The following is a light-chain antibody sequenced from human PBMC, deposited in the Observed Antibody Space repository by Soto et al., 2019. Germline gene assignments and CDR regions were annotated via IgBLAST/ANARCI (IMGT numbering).Light chain of an antibody. Sequence: QSALTQPPSVSGSPGQSVTISCTGTNIDIGTYNLFSWYQQPPGTAPKLVIYEVSNRPSGVPDRFSGAKSGNTASLTISGLQAEDEADYYCKSYTNPHWVFGGGTQLTVL. J-gene: IGLJ3*02. CDR3: KSYTNPHWV. V-gene: IGLV2-18*02. CDR2: EVS. CDR1: NIDIGTYNL.